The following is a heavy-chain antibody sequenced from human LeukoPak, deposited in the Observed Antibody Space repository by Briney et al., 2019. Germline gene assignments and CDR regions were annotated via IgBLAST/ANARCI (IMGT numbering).Heavy chain of an antibody. CDR3: ARVGRYCSTTGCDYYYGMDV. CDR1: GFTFRTSA. J-gene: IGHJ6*02. D-gene: IGHD2-2*01. CDR2: INGADYST. V-gene: IGHV3-23*01. Sequence: GGSLRLSCAASGFTFRTSAMSWVRQAPGKGLQWVSSINGADYSTYYADSVKGRFTISRDNAKSSLYLRMSSLRAEDTAVYYCARVGRYCSTTGCDYYYGMDVWGQGTTVTVSS.